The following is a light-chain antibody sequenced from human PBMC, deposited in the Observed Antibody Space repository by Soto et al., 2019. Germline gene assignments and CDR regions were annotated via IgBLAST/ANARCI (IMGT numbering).Light chain of an antibody. V-gene: IGKV3-20*01. CDR2: GAS. J-gene: IGKJ1*01. CDR1: QSVSFNY. Sequence: EIVSTQSPGTLSLSPGERATLSCRASQSVSFNYVAWYQQKPGQAPRLLVHGASTRVTGIPDRFTGSGSETDFTLTISRLEPEDFAVYFCQQYGTTPRTFGQGTKVEVK. CDR3: QQYGTTPRT.